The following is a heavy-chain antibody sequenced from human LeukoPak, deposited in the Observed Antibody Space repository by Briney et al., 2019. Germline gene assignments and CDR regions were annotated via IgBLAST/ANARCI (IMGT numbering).Heavy chain of an antibody. D-gene: IGHD1-26*01. CDR1: GYTFTNYY. Sequence: GASVNVSCKASGYTFTNYYMHWVRQAPGQGLEWMGIINPTGGSTTYAQKFQGRVTMARDTSTSTVYMELSSLRSEDMAVYYCARASSGGIYQAFDIWGQGTMVTVSS. CDR2: INPTGGST. V-gene: IGHV1-46*01. J-gene: IGHJ3*02. CDR3: ARASSGGIYQAFDI.